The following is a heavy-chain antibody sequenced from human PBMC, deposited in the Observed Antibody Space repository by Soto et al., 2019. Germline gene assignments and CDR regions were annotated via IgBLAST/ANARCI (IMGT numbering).Heavy chain of an antibody. Sequence: SETLSLTCTVSGGSISSSSYYWGWIRQPPGKGLEWIGSIYYSGSTYYNPSLKSRVTISVDTSKNQFSLKLSSVTAADTAVYYCARHEADSSGWNWFDPWGQGTLVTVSS. CDR3: ARHEADSSGWNWFDP. CDR1: GGSISSSSYY. V-gene: IGHV4-39*01. J-gene: IGHJ5*02. CDR2: IYYSGST. D-gene: IGHD6-19*01.